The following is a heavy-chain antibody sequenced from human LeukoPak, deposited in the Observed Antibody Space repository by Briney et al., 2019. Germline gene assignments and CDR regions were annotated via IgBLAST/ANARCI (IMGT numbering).Heavy chain of an antibody. CDR3: ERGARRVGTAMRGLDY. J-gene: IGHJ4*02. Sequence: RSLRLSCAASLFTFSSYAMNWVRQAPGKGLEGVAVISYDGSNKYYADSVKGRFTISRHNSKKTLYLQINSLRAEDTAVYYCERGARRVGTAMRGLDYWGQGTLVTVSS. V-gene: IGHV3-30*04. CDR2: ISYDGSNK. CDR1: LFTFSSYA. D-gene: IGHD5-18*01.